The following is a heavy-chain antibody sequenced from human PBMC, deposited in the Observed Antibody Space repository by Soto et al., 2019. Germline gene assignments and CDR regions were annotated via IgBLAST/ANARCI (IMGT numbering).Heavy chain of an antibody. V-gene: IGHV1-24*01. D-gene: IGHD3-10*01. CDR2: FDPEDGET. J-gene: IGHJ3*02. CDR3: ATSHGSGSYITRVGAFDI. Sequence: ASVKVSCKVSGYTLTELSMHWVRQAPGKGLEWMGGFDPEDGETIYAQKFQGRVTMTEDTSTDTAYMELSSLRSEDTAVYYCATSHGSGSYITRVGAFDIWGQGTMVTVSS. CDR1: GYTLTELS.